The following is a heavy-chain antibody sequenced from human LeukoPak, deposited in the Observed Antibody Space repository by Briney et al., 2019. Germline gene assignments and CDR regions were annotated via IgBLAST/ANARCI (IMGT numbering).Heavy chain of an antibody. CDR2: IYGAGST. J-gene: IGHJ5*02. CDR1: GFTVSSNH. D-gene: IGHD3-22*01. V-gene: IGHV3-53*01. CDR3: ARVSASGYRWFDP. Sequence: GGSLRLSCAASGFTVSSNHMSWVRHAPGKGLEWGSVIYGAGSTNYADSVKGRFTISRDNSKNTVDLQMNSLRAEDTAVYYCARVSASGYRWFDPWGQGTLVTVSS.